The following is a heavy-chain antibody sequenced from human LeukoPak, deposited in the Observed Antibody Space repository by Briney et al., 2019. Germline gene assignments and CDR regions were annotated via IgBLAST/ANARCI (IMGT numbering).Heavy chain of an antibody. V-gene: IGHV1-69*01. CDR3: ARTGYSSGRTFDY. J-gene: IGHJ4*02. Sequence: SVSVSCTPSGGTFRSEAISGVGQAPGQGSEWRGGSIPIIGRANYAQKFQGRVTITADESTSTAYMELSSLRSEDTAVYYCARTGYSSGRTFDYWGQGTLVTVSS. CDR1: GGTFRSEA. CDR2: SIPIIGRA. D-gene: IGHD6-19*01.